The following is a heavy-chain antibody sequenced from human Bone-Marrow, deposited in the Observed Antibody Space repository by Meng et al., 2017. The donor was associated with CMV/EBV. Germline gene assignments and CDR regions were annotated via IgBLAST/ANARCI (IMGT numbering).Heavy chain of an antibody. D-gene: IGHD4-11*01. V-gene: IGHV3-30*04. CDR3: ARGALDDSDSWDALEI. J-gene: IGHJ3*02. CDR1: GFTLSPYA. Sequence: GESLKISCAASGFTLSPYAVHWVRQAPGKGLEWLAVISYDASHKYHAASDRGRFTISRDNSKNTVDLQMTNLRTEDTALYYCARGALDDSDSWDALEIWGQGPMVTVSS. CDR2: ISYDASHK.